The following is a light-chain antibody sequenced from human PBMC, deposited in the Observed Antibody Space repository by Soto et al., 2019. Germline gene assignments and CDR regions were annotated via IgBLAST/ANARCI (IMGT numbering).Light chain of an antibody. CDR3: ISYTTSSTYV. Sequence: QSALTQPASVSGSPGQSITISCTGTTSDVGSHNHVSWYQQHPGKAPKLMIYHVTDRPSGVSNRFSGSKSGDTASLTISGLQAEDEADYYCISYTTSSTYVFGTGTKVTVL. J-gene: IGLJ1*01. CDR2: HVT. V-gene: IGLV2-14*01. CDR1: TSDVGSHNH.